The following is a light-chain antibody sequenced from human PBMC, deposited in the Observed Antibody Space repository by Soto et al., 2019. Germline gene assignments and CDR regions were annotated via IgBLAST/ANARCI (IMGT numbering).Light chain of an antibody. Sequence: DIQMTQSPSSLSAFVGDRVTITCRASQSISNYLHWYQQKPGKAPKLLIFAASSLQSGVPSRFSGSGSGKDFALTISSLQPEDFATYYCQQGYNIPRTFGQGTKVEIK. CDR1: QSISNY. V-gene: IGKV1-39*01. J-gene: IGKJ1*01. CDR3: QQGYNIPRT. CDR2: AAS.